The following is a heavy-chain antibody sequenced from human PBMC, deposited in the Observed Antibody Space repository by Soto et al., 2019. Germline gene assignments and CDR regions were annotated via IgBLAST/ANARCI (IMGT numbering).Heavy chain of an antibody. Sequence: GGSLRLSCAASGFTFSSYAMSWVRQAPGKGLEWVSAISGSGGSTYYADSVKGRFTISRDNSKNTLYLQMNSLRAEDTAVYYCAKSPPGPPYGSGSYYYMDVWGKGTTVTVSS. CDR3: AKSPPGPPYGSGSYYYMDV. D-gene: IGHD3-10*01. J-gene: IGHJ6*03. CDR2: ISGSGGST. V-gene: IGHV3-23*01. CDR1: GFTFSSYA.